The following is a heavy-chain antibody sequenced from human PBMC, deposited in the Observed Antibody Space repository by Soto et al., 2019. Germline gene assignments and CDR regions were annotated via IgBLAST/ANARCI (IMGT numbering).Heavy chain of an antibody. Sequence: QVQLQESGPGLVKPSETLSLTCTVSGGSISSYYWSWIRQPPGKGLEWIGYIYYSGSTNYNPSLKSRVTMSVDTSKNQFSLKLSSVIAADTAVYYGARGEERVASPSGYWGQGTLVTVSS. CDR3: ARGEERVASPSGY. J-gene: IGHJ4*02. CDR1: GGSISSYY. D-gene: IGHD2-15*01. V-gene: IGHV4-59*01. CDR2: IYYSGST.